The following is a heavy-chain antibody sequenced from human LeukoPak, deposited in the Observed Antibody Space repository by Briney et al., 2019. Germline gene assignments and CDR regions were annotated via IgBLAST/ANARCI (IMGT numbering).Heavy chain of an antibody. CDR1: GDSVSSNSAA. CDR2: TYYRSKWYN. CDR3: ARDLRPGIALKPEWELQNDAFDI. Sequence: SQTLSLTCAISGDSVSSNSAAWNWIRQSPSRGLEWLGRTYYRSKWYNDYAVSVKSRITINPDTSKNQFSLQLNSVTPEDTAVYYCARDLRPGIALKPEWELQNDAFDIWGQGTMVTVSS. V-gene: IGHV6-1*01. D-gene: IGHD1-26*01. J-gene: IGHJ3*02.